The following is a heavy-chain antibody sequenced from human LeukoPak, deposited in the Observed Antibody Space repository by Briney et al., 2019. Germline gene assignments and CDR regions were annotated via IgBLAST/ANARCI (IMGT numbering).Heavy chain of an antibody. V-gene: IGHV3-7*01. D-gene: IGHD3-10*01. J-gene: IGHJ5*02. Sequence: DSVKGRFTTSRDNAENSPYLQMNSLRAEDTAVYYCAREPVLLWFGESDWFDPWGQGTLVTVTS. CDR3: AREPVLLWFGESDWFDP.